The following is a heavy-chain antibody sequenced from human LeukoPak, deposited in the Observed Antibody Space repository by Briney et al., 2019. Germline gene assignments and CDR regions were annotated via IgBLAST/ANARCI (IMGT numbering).Heavy chain of an antibody. CDR1: GYTFIDYD. V-gene: IGHV1-69-2*01. D-gene: IGHD3-16*01. Sequence: ATVKISCKASGYTFIDYDIHWVQQAPGKGLEWMGRLDPEDGETIYSEKFHGRVTIIADTSTDTAYMELSSLRSEDTAVYYCATLGGVSPRAQDHYYYYMDVWGKGTTVTVSS. CDR3: ATLGGVSPRAQDHYYYYMDV. CDR2: LDPEDGET. J-gene: IGHJ6*03.